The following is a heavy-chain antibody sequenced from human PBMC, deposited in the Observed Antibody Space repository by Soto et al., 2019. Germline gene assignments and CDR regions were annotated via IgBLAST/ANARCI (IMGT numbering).Heavy chain of an antibody. J-gene: IGHJ5*02. V-gene: IGHV4-4*07. CDR3: ARGQRFSAWFDP. CDR2: IYSSGST. Sequence: PSETLSLACTVSGGAISTYYWTWIRQPAGKGLEWIGRIYSSGSTKYNPSLQSRVTMSLDTSNNQFSLRLTSVTAADTAVYYCARGQRFSAWFDPWGQGTLLT. D-gene: IGHD3-3*01. CDR1: GGAISTYY.